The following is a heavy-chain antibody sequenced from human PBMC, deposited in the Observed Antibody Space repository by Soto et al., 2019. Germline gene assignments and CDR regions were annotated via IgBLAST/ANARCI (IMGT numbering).Heavy chain of an antibody. Sequence: PGGSLRLSCAASGFTFSSYWMSWVRQAPGKGLEWVANIKQDGSEKYYVDSVKGRFTISRDSAKNSLYLQLSSLRAEDTAVYYCAKDAARTSGWYYFDFWGQGTLVTVSS. D-gene: IGHD6-19*01. CDR2: IKQDGSEK. CDR3: AKDAARTSGWYYFDF. V-gene: IGHV3-7*03. J-gene: IGHJ4*02. CDR1: GFTFSSYW.